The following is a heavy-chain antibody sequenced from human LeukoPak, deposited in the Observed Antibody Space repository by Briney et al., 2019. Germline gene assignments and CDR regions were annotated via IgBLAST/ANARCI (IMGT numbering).Heavy chain of an antibody. Sequence: GGSLRLSCAASGFTFRNYAMNWVRQPPGRGLEWVSVIYAGGSTYYADSVKGRFTISRDNSKNTLCLHMNSLRAEDTAVYYCARQYCSSTSCNAAFDMWGQGTMVTVSS. V-gene: IGHV3-53*01. J-gene: IGHJ3*02. CDR2: IYAGGST. CDR3: ARQYCSSTSCNAAFDM. D-gene: IGHD2-2*01. CDR1: GFTFRNYA.